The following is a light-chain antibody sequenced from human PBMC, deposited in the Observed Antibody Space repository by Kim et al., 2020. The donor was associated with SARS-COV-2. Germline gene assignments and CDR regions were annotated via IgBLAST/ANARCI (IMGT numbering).Light chain of an antibody. CDR1: QSVSRY. Sequence: SLSPGQRATLSCRASQSVSRYLAWYQQRPGQAPRLLIYDASIRATGIPARFSGSGSGTDFTLTISSLEPEDFAIYYCQQRSNLLTFGGGTKVDIK. CDR2: DAS. J-gene: IGKJ4*01. V-gene: IGKV3-11*01. CDR3: QQRSNLLT.